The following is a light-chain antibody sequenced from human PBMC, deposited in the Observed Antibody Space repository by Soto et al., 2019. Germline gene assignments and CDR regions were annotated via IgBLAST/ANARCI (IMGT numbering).Light chain of an antibody. CDR3: HQYDSSPLT. V-gene: IGKV3-20*01. J-gene: IGKJ4*01. Sequence: EIVLTQSPGTLSLSPGERATLSCRASQSVSRSFLAWYQQKPGQAPRLLIYGASSRATGIPDRFSGSGSGTDFTLIISRLEPEDFAVYYCHQYDSSPLTFGGGTRVEIK. CDR1: QSVSRSF. CDR2: GAS.